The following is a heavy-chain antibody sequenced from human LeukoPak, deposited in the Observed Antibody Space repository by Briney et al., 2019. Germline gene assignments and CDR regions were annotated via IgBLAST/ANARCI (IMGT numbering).Heavy chain of an antibody. CDR1: GYTFTGYY. CDR2: INPNSGGT. CDR3: ARGTGPDFVAHNWFDP. V-gene: IGHV1-2*02. J-gene: IGHJ5*02. D-gene: IGHD2-15*01. Sequence: DSVKVSCKASGYTFTGYYMHWVRQAPGQGLEWMGWINPNSGGTNYAQKFQGRVTMTRDTSISTAYMELSRLRSDDTAVYYCARGTGPDFVAHNWFDPWGQGTLVTVSS.